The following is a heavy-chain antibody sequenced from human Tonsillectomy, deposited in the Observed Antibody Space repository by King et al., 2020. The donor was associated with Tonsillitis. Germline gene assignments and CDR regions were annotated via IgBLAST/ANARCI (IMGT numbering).Heavy chain of an antibody. J-gene: IGHJ2*01. CDR3: ARPRAMVRSGGKPFCFDL. CDR2: IYPGDSDT. Sequence: ELQLVQSGAEVKKPGESLKISCKGSGYSFSSYWIGWVRQMPGKGLEWMGLIYPGDSDTRYSPSFQGQVTISADKFISTPYLQWSSLKASETAKYYCARPRAMVRSGGKPFCFDLWGRGTLVTVSS. CDR1: GYSFSSYW. D-gene: IGHD1-26*01. V-gene: IGHV5-51*01.